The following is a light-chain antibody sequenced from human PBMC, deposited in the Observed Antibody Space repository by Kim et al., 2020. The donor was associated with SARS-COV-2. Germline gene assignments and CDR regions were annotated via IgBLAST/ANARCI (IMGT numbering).Light chain of an antibody. V-gene: IGLV1-40*01. CDR2: GNT. J-gene: IGLJ3*02. CDR1: SSNIGADYD. Sequence: VTISCTGSSSNIGADYDVHWYQRVPGIAPKLLIYGNTNRPAGVPDRFSGSKSGTSASLAISGLLPEDEADYYCQSYDITLSDSRVFGGGTQLTVL. CDR3: QSYDITLSDSRV.